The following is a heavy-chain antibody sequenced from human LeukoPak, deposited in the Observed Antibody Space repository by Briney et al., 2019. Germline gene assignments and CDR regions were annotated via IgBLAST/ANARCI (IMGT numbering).Heavy chain of an antibody. D-gene: IGHD6-13*01. V-gene: IGHV3-23*01. CDR2: ISGSGGST. CDR3: AKARDSSSSPYYFDY. CDR1: GFTFSSYA. Sequence: PGGSLRLSCAASGFTFSSYAMSWVRQAPGKGLEWVSAISGSGGSTYYADSVKGRYTISRDNSKNTLYLQMNSLRAEDTAVYYCAKARDSSSSPYYFDYWGQGTLVTVSS. J-gene: IGHJ4*02.